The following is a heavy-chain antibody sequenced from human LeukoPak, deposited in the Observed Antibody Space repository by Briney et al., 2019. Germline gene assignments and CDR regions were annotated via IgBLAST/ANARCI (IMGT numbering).Heavy chain of an antibody. CDR1: GFTFSSYA. Sequence: GGSLRLSCAASGFTFSSYAMHWVRQAPGKGLEWVAVISYDGSNKYYADSVKGRFTISRDNSKNTLHLQMNSLRAEDTAVYYCARGSLTTVTRLGAFDIWGQGTMVTVSS. CDR3: ARGSLTTVTRLGAFDI. V-gene: IGHV3-30*04. CDR2: ISYDGSNK. J-gene: IGHJ3*02. D-gene: IGHD4-17*01.